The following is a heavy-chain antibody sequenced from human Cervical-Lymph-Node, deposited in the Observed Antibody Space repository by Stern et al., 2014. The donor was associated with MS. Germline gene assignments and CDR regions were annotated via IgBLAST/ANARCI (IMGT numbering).Heavy chain of an antibody. CDR2: ISNSGKTI. CDR3: ARDRSWYNGNDPLDS. CDR1: GFTFSDYD. Sequence: VQLVESGGGLVKPGGSLRLSWAGSGFTFSDYDMSWVRQAPGKGLEWVSYISNSGKTIDCTDSVKGRFTISRDNAKKSLYLQMTSLRSDDTGVYYCARDRSWYNGNDPLDSWGQGTLVTVSS. V-gene: IGHV3-11*01. D-gene: IGHD3-10*01. J-gene: IGHJ4*02.